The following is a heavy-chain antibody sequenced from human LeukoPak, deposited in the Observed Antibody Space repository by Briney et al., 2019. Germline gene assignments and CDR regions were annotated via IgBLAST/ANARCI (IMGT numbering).Heavy chain of an antibody. J-gene: IGHJ6*04. CDR3: AKDLVAAAGNYYYYGMDV. CDR2: ISYDGSNM. CDR1: GFTFSSYG. V-gene: IGHV3-30*18. D-gene: IGHD6-13*01. Sequence: GRCLRLSWAAAGFTFSSYGRHWVRQAPGKGLEWVAVISYDGSNMYYADSVKGRFTISRDNSKNTHFLQVNSLRAEDTAVYYCAKDLVAAAGNYYYYGMDVWGKGTTVTVSS.